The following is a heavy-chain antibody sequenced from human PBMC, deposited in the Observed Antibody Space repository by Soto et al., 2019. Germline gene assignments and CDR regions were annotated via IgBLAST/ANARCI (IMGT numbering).Heavy chain of an antibody. V-gene: IGHV4-34*01. D-gene: IGHD3-10*01. CDR1: GGSFSGYY. Sequence: SETLSLTCAVYGGSFSGYYWSWIRQPPGKGLEWIGEINHSGSTNYNPSLKSRVTISVDTSKNQFSLKLSSVTAADTAVYYCARVAGYYYGSGSYYNRVGWFDPWGQGTLVTVSS. CDR2: INHSGST. CDR3: ARVAGYYYGSGSYYNRVGWFDP. J-gene: IGHJ5*02.